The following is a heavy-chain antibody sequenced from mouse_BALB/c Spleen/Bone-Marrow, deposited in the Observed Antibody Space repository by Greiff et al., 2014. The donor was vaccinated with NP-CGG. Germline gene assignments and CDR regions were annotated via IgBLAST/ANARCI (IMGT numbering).Heavy chain of an antibody. Sequence: VQLVESGAELMKPGASVKISCKATGYTFSSYWIEWVKQRPGHGLEWIGEILPGSGSTNYNEKFKGKATFTADTSSNTAHMQLSSLTSEDSAVYYCARSRGGFYFDYWAQGTTLTVSS. CDR2: ILPGSGST. J-gene: IGHJ2*01. CDR3: ARSRGGFYFDY. CDR1: GYTFSSYW. D-gene: IGHD1-1*01. V-gene: IGHV1-9*01.